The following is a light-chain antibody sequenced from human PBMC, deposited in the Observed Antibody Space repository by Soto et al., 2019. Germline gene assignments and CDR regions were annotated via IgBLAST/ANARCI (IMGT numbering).Light chain of an antibody. J-gene: IGKJ1*01. CDR1: QSVSSY. CDR2: GAS. V-gene: IGKV3-20*01. CDR3: QQYGSSPRT. Sequence: EIVLTQSPGTLSLSPGERATLFCRASQSVSSYLAWYQQKPGQAPRLLMYGASTRATGIPDRFSGSGSGTDFTLTISRLEPEDFAVYYCQQYGSSPRTFGQGTKVEIK.